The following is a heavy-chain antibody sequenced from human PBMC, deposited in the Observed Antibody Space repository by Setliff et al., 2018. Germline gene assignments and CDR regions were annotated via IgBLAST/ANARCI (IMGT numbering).Heavy chain of an antibody. D-gene: IGHD4-17*01. CDR1: GDSISRYY. V-gene: IGHV4-39*07. Sequence: SETLSLTCTVSGDSISRYYWGWIRQPPGKGLEWIGSMYSSGSTNYNPSLKTRVTISVDTSKNQFSLTLSSVTAADTAAYYCARETTMTYYFYYMDVWGKGTTVTVSS. CDR3: ARETTMTYYFYYMDV. CDR2: MYSSGST. J-gene: IGHJ6*03.